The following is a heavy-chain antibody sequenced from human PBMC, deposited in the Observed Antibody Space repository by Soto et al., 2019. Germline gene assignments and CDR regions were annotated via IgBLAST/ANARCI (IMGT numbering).Heavy chain of an antibody. Sequence: GGSLRLSCAASGFTFSSFWMSWVRQAPGKGLEWVANIKQDGSEKYYVDSVKGRFIISRDNAKNSLYLQMNSLRAEDTAVYYCARIPGQNHYYFDYWGQGTLVTVSS. CDR2: IKQDGSEK. CDR3: ARIPGQNHYYFDY. V-gene: IGHV3-7*01. J-gene: IGHJ4*02. CDR1: GFTFSSFW.